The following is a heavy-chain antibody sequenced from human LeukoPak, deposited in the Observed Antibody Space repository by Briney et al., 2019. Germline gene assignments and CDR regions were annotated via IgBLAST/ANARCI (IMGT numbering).Heavy chain of an antibody. D-gene: IGHD1-26*01. Sequence: GGSLRLSCAASGFTFDDYGMSWVRQAPGKGLEWASGVNWNGGTTDYADSVKGRFTISRDNARNSLYLQMSSLRAEDTALYYCARLGATSIYWYFDLWGRGTLVTVSS. J-gene: IGHJ2*01. V-gene: IGHV3-20*04. CDR1: GFTFDDYG. CDR2: VNWNGGTT. CDR3: ARLGATSIYWYFDL.